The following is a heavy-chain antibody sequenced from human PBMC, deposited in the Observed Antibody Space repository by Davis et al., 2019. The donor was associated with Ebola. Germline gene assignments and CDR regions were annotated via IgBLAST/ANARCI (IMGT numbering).Heavy chain of an antibody. CDR1: GGSFSGYY. CDR3: ARRRLTIFGVVNFDY. D-gene: IGHD3-3*01. Sequence: PGGSLRLSCAVYGGSFSGYYWSWIRQPPGKGLEWIGEINHSGSTNYNPSLKSRVTISVDTSKNQFSLKLSSVTAADTAVYYCARRRLTIFGVVNFDYWGQGTLVTVSS. V-gene: IGHV4-34*01. CDR2: INHSGST. J-gene: IGHJ4*02.